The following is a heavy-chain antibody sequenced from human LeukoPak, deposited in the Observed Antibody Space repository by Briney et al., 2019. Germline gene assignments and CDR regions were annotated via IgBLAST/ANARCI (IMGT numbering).Heavy chain of an antibody. V-gene: IGHV1-2*02. CDR1: GYTFTGYY. CDR3: ARDELLGYGMDV. Sequence: ASVKVSCKASGYTFTGYYMHWVRQAPGQGLEWMGWINPNSGGTNYAQKFQGRVTMTRDTSISTAYMELSRLRSDDTAVYYCARDELLGYGMDVWGQGTTVTVSS. CDR2: INPNSGGT. D-gene: IGHD2-21*02. J-gene: IGHJ6*02.